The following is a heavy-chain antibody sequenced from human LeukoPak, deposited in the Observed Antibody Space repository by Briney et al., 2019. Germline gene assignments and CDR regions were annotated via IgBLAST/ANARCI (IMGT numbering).Heavy chain of an antibody. Sequence: PSETLSLTCTVSGGSISSGGYYWSWIRQPPGKGLEWIGYIYHSGSTYYNPSLKSRVTISVDRSKNQFSLKLSSVTAADTAVYYCARESSGSSSSFDYWGQGTLVTVSS. J-gene: IGHJ4*02. CDR3: ARESSGSSSSFDY. CDR1: GGSISSGGYY. CDR2: IYHSGST. V-gene: IGHV4-30-2*01. D-gene: IGHD6-6*01.